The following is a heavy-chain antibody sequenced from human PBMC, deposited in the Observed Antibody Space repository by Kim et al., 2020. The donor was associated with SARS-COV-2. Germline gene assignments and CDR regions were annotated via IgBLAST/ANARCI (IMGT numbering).Heavy chain of an antibody. J-gene: IGHJ6*02. V-gene: IGHV1-46*01. Sequence: AQRFRGRLTMTRDTYTSTVYMALSSLRSEETAVYYCAKDHKAYYGMDVWGQGTTVTVSS. CDR3: AKDHKAYYGMDV.